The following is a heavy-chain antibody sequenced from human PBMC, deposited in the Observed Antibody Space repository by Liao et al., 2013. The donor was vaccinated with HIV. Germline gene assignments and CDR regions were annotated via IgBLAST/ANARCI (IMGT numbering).Heavy chain of an antibody. V-gene: IGHV4-30-4*07. D-gene: IGHD3-22*01. CDR3: ARNFRSSSGYFWFDS. CDR1: GGFLNTAGSS. J-gene: IGHJ5*01. CDR2: IFYTGST. Sequence: QVQLQQWGAGLLKPSQTLSLTCTVSGGFLNTAGSSWSWIRQAPGKGLEWIAYIFYTGSTFYNPSLQSRVTISLHKSTSQFSLNVTSVTAADTAVYYCARNFRSSSGYFWFDSWGQGTLVTVSS.